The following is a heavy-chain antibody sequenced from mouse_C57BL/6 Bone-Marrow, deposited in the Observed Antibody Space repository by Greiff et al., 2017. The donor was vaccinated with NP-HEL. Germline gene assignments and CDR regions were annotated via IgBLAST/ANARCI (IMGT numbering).Heavy chain of an antibody. J-gene: IGHJ2*01. D-gene: IGHD2-2*01. CDR2: IHPNSGST. CDR3: ARWLPFDY. Sequence: VQLQKTGAELVKPGASVKLSCKASGYTFTSYWMHWVKQRPGQGLEWIGMIHPNSGSTNYNEKFKSKATLTVDKSSSTAYMQLSSLTSEDSAVYYWARWLPFDYWGQGTTLTVSS. CDR1: GYTFTSYW. V-gene: IGHV1-64*01.